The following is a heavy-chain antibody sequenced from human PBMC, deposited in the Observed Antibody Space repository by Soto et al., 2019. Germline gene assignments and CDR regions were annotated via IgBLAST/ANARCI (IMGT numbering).Heavy chain of an antibody. CDR2: IYPSDSDT. CDR3: ARQAGSANYYYDY. V-gene: IGHV5-51*01. Sequence: GESLKISCKGSDYGFAVYWIAWVRQMPGQGLEWMGNIYPSDSDTRYSPFFQGQVTISADQSISTAYLKWSSLKASDTAMYYGARQAGSANYYYDYWGHGTLGTVSS. CDR1: DYGFAVYW. J-gene: IGHJ4*01. D-gene: IGHD1-1*01.